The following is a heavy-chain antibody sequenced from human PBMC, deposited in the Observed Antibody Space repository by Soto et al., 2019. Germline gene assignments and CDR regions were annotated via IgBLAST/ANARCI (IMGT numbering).Heavy chain of an antibody. CDR1: GFTLSSYS. D-gene: IGHD3-9*01. Sequence: PGGSLRLSCAASGFTLSSYSMNWVRQAPGKGLEWVSSISSSSSYIYYADSAKGRFTISRDNAKNSLYLQMNSLRAEDTAGYYCARDLHGFDFYWGQGTLVTVSS. CDR3: ARDLHGFDFY. J-gene: IGHJ4*02. CDR2: ISSSSSYI. V-gene: IGHV3-21*01.